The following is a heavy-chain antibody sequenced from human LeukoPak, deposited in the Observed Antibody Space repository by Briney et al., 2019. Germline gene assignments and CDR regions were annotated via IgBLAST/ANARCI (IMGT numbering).Heavy chain of an antibody. J-gene: IGHJ4*02. D-gene: IGHD1-26*01. CDR1: GFTFSSYW. CDR3: AAKGNGYTGIYVFAH. V-gene: IGHV3-66*01. CDR2: LYASGTT. Sequence: PGGSLRLSCAASGFTFSSYWMSWVRQAPGKGLEWVSVLYASGTTKYADSVKGRFTISRDTSDNTLNLQMNGLGAEDSAVYYCAAKGNGYTGIYVFAHWGQGTLVTVSA.